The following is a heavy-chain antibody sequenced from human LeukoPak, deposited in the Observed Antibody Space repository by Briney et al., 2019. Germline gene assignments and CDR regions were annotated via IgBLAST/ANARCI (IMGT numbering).Heavy chain of an antibody. J-gene: IGHJ3*02. CDR3: ARHQRGTSDAFDI. V-gene: IGHV4-61*02. CDR1: GGSITSGSYY. Sequence: SETLSLTCAVSGGSITSGSYYWSWIRHPAGKGLEWIGRISTSGSTYYNPSLKSRVTISVDTSKNQFSLTLRYVTAADTAEYYCARHQRGTSDAFDIWGQGTMVTVST. CDR2: ISTSGST. D-gene: IGHD4-23*01.